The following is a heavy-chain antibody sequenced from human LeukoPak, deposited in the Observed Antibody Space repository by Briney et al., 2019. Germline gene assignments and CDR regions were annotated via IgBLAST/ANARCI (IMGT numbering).Heavy chain of an antibody. CDR2: ISSSSSYI. Sequence: TGXSLXLSCAASGFTFSSYSMNWVRQAPGMGLEWVSSISSSSSYIYYADSVKGRFTISRDNAKNSLYLQMNSLRAEDTAVYYCARDWTSVVPAAITFFDYWGQGTLVTVSS. J-gene: IGHJ4*02. CDR1: GFTFSSYS. CDR3: ARDWTSVVPAAITFFDY. D-gene: IGHD2-2*01. V-gene: IGHV3-21*01.